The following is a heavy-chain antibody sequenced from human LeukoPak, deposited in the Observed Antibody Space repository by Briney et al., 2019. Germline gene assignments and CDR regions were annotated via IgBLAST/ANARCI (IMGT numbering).Heavy chain of an antibody. CDR1: GFTFSSYG. CDR3: AKDLHYYDSSGYYYFDY. Sequence: QPGGSLRLSCAASGFTFSSYGMHWVRQAPGKGLEWVAFIRYDGSNKYYADSVKGRFTISRDNSKNTLYLQMNSLRAEDTAVYYCAKDLHYYDSSGYYYFDYWGQGTLVTVSS. J-gene: IGHJ4*02. D-gene: IGHD3-22*01. V-gene: IGHV3-30*02. CDR2: IRYDGSNK.